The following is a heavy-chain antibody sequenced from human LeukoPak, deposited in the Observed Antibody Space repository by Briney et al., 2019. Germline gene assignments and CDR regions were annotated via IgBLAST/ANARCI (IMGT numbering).Heavy chain of an antibody. D-gene: IGHD3-10*01. CDR1: GFTFSDYY. CDR3: ARESFGGSGSYYEFPPNTDAFDI. CDR2: ISSSGSTI. V-gene: IGHV3-11*01. J-gene: IGHJ3*02. Sequence: KAGGSLRLSCAASGFTFSDYYMSWIRQAPGKGLEWVSYISSSGSTIYYADSVKGRFTISRDNAKNSLYLQMNSLRAEDTAVYYCARESFGGSGSYYEFPPNTDAFDIWGQGTMVTVSS.